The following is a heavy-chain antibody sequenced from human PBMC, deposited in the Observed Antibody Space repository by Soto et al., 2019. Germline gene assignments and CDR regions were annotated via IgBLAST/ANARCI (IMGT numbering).Heavy chain of an antibody. Sequence: NPGGSLRLSCAASGFTFSDYSMIWVRQAPGKGLEWVSFISTSGTFIHYADSVKGRFSISRDNAKNSLYLQMNSLRAEDTAVFYCGRVFYASGSYFVDNWGQGTLVTVSS. CDR1: GFTFSDYS. CDR2: ISTSGTFI. J-gene: IGHJ4*02. CDR3: GRVFYASGSYFVDN. D-gene: IGHD3-10*01. V-gene: IGHV3-21*01.